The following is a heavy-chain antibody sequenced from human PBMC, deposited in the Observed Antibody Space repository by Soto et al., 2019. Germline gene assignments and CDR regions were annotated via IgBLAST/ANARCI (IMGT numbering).Heavy chain of an antibody. CDR1: GYTFTSYG. J-gene: IGHJ4*02. V-gene: IGHV1-18*01. CDR2: INTYTGNI. CDR3: ARERWGYKHFDY. Sequence: QVQLVQSGAEVKKPGASVKVSCKVSGYTFTSYGISWVRQAPGQGLEWMGWINTYTGNINYAQKLQGRVTMTTDTSTSTAYMELRSLRSDDTALSYCARERWGYKHFDYWGQGTLVTVSS. D-gene: IGHD5-12*01.